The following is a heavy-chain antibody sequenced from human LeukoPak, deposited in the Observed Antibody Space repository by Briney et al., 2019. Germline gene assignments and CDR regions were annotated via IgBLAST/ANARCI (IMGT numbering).Heavy chain of an antibody. CDR2: IRYDGSNK. CDR1: GFTFSSYG. Sequence: PGGSLRLSCAASGFTFSSYGMHWVRQAPGKGLEWVAFIRYDGSNKYYADSVKGRFTISRDNSKNTLYLQMNSLRAEDTAVYYCAKDEGAYSWFDPWGQGTLVTVSS. D-gene: IGHD4/OR15-4a*01. V-gene: IGHV3-30*02. CDR3: AKDEGAYSWFDP. J-gene: IGHJ5*02.